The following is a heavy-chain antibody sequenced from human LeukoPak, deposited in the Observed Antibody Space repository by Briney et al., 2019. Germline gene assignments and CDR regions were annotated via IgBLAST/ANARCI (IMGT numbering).Heavy chain of an antibody. V-gene: IGHV3-33*01. D-gene: IGHD4-17*01. Sequence: GGSLRLSCAVSGFTFRNAGMHWVRQAPGKGLEWVAVIWYDGSQKYYADSVKGRFTISRDNSKNMLYLHRNSLRAEDTAVYFCARDRGDYNHNFDYWGQGTLVTVSS. CDR2: IWYDGSQK. J-gene: IGHJ4*02. CDR3: ARDRGDYNHNFDY. CDR1: GFTFRNAG.